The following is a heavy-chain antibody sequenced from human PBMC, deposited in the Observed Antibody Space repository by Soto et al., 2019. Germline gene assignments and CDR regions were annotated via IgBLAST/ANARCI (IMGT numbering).Heavy chain of an antibody. CDR3: GTARDATDDYMDV. CDR1: GYTFTSYA. CDR2: INAGDGNT. J-gene: IGHJ6*03. V-gene: IGHV1-3*01. Sequence: ASVKVSCKASGYTFTSYAMHWVRQAPGQRLEWMGWINAGDGNTKYSQKFQGRLTITADKSTTTVDMELRSLRSEDTAVYYCGTARDATDDYMDVWGKGATVTVSS.